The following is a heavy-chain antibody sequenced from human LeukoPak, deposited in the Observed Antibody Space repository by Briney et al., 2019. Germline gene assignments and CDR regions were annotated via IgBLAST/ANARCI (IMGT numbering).Heavy chain of an antibody. V-gene: IGHV1-18*01. CDR2: ISAYNGNT. D-gene: IGHD3-22*01. CDR1: GYTFTSYG. CDR3: ARASIVVVIVDY. Sequence: AASVKVSCKAPGYTFTSYGISWVRQAPGQGLEWMGWISAYNGNTNYAQKLQGRVTMTTDTSTSTAYMELRSLRSDDTAVYYCARASIVVVIVDYWGQGTLVTVSS. J-gene: IGHJ4*02.